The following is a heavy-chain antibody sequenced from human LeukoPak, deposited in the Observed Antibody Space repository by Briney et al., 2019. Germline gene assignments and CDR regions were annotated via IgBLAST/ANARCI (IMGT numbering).Heavy chain of an antibody. V-gene: IGHV3-66*01. CDR3: ARGGLLSQEYYFDY. CDR1: GFTVSSNY. CDR2: IYSGGST. Sequence: QSGGSLRLSCAASGFTVSSNYMSWVRQAPGKGLEWVSVIYSGGSTYYADSVKGRFTISRDNSKGTLYLQMNSLRAEDTAVYYCARGGLLSQEYYFDYWGQGTLVTVSS. D-gene: IGHD3-10*01. J-gene: IGHJ4*02.